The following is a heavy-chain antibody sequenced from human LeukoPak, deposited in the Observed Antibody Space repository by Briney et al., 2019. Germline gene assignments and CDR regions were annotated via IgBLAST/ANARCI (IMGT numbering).Heavy chain of an antibody. Sequence: GGSLRLSCAASGFTFSSYWMHWVRQAPGKGLVWVSRINTDGSSTSYADSVKGRFTISRDNAKNTLYLQMNSLRAEDTAVYYCARGPDDYYGSEGYFDYWGQGTLVTVSS. J-gene: IGHJ4*02. CDR1: GFTFSSYW. CDR2: INTDGSST. V-gene: IGHV3-74*01. D-gene: IGHD3-10*01. CDR3: ARGPDDYYGSEGYFDY.